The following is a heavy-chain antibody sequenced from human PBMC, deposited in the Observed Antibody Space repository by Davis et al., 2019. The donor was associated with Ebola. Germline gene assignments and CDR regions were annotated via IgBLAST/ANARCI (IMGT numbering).Heavy chain of an antibody. V-gene: IGHV1-18*01. Sequence: ASVKVSCKASGYSFTDDGISWVRQAPGQGLEWMGWISTYNGNTNYAQKVQGRITMTTDTSTSTAYMELRSLRSDDTAVYYCAREGVVNMIPYGMDVWGQGTTVTVSS. CDR2: ISTYNGNT. CDR1: GYSFTDDG. D-gene: IGHD3-3*01. J-gene: IGHJ6*02. CDR3: AREGVVNMIPYGMDV.